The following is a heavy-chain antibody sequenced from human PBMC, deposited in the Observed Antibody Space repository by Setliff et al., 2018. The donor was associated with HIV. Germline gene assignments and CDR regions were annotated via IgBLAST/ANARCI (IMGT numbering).Heavy chain of an antibody. J-gene: IGHJ4*02. Sequence: GGSLRLSCVGSGFTFSGFTMHWVRQAPGKGLEWVAVTSFDEGIKYYVDSVKGRFTISRDNAKNSLYLQMNSLRAEDTAVYFCAKGAVPAAIGGYYFDSWGQGTLVTVSS. V-gene: IGHV3-30*04. CDR1: GFTFSGFT. CDR2: TSFDEGIK. D-gene: IGHD2-2*01. CDR3: AKGAVPAAIGGYYFDS.